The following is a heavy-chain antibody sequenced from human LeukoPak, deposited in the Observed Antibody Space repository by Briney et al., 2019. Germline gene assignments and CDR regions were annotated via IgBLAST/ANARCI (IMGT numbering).Heavy chain of an antibody. CDR2: IYHSGST. CDR3: ARYALATIIMRGYFDY. Sequence: SETLSLTCTVSGYSISSGYYWGWIRQPPGKGLEWIGSIYHSGSTYYNPSLKSRVTISVDTSKNQFSLKLNSVTAADTAVYYCARYALATIIMRGYFDYWGQGTLVTVSS. J-gene: IGHJ4*02. CDR1: GYSISSGYY. D-gene: IGHD5-24*01. V-gene: IGHV4-38-2*02.